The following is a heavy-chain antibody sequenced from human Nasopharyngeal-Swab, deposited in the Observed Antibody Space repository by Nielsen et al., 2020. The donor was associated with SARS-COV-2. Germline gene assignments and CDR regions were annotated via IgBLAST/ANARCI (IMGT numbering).Heavy chain of an antibody. Sequence: GGSLRLSCAASGFTFSGYWMHWVRQAPGKGLVWVSRVNTDGSSTSYEDSVKGRFTISRDNAKSTLYLQMNILRDEDAAVYYCARGSFGSIDYWGQGTLVTVSS. J-gene: IGHJ4*02. D-gene: IGHD3-10*01. CDR2: VNTDGSST. CDR1: GFTFSGYW. V-gene: IGHV3-74*01. CDR3: ARGSFGSIDY.